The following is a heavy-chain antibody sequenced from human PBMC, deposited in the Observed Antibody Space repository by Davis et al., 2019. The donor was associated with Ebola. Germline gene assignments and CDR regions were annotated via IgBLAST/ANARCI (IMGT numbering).Heavy chain of an antibody. CDR3: ALTNIPVADPAHFGS. Sequence: GESLKISCKVSGHTSTNYWIGWVRQMPGKGLEWMGIINPADPDTRYSPSFQGQVTISADRSTSTAYLQWSSLKASDTAMYYCALTNIPVADPAHFGSWGQGALVTVSS. D-gene: IGHD6-19*01. V-gene: IGHV5-51*01. CDR1: GHTSTNYW. J-gene: IGHJ4*02. CDR2: INPADPDT.